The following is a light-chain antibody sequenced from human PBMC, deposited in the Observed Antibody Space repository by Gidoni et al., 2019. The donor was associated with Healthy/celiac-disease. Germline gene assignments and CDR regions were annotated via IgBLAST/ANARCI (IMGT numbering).Light chain of an antibody. V-gene: IGKV3-20*01. J-gene: IGKJ3*01. CDR3: QQYGSSPPSFT. Sequence: EIVLTQSPGTLSLSPGERATLSCRASQSVSSSYLAWYQQKPGQAPRLLIYGASSRATGIPDRFSGSGSGTDFPLTISRLEPDDFAVYYCQQYGSSPPSFTFGPGTKVDIK. CDR1: QSVSSSY. CDR2: GAS.